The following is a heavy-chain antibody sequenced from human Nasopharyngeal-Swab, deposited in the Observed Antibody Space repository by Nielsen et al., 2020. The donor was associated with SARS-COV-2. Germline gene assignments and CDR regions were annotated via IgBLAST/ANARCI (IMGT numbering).Heavy chain of an antibody. CDR2: VIPILATA. V-gene: IGHV1-69*08. J-gene: IGHJ4*02. D-gene: IGHD3-22*01. Sequence: WVRQAPGQGLEWVGRVIPILATANYAQKFQDRATITADKATNTAYMELSSLRSEDTAIYYCATIYHFHSGGFSFQYWGQGTLVTVSS. CDR3: ATIYHFHSGGFSFQY.